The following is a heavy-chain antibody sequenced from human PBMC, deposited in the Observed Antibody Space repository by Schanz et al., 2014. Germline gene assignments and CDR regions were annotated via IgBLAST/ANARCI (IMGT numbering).Heavy chain of an antibody. D-gene: IGHD2-21*02. J-gene: IGHJ2*01. Sequence: EVQLVESGGGVVQPGRSLRLSCAASGFTFSSYAMTWVRQAPGKGLEWVAAVSSRSDEIKYADSVRGRFTISRDNSRITMYLQMNSLRAEDTAVYFCAKDLGVDCGDGCFNWDFDLWGRGTLVTVSS. V-gene: IGHV3-23*04. CDR3: AKDLGVDCGDGCFNWDFDL. CDR2: VSSRSDEI. CDR1: GFTFSSYA.